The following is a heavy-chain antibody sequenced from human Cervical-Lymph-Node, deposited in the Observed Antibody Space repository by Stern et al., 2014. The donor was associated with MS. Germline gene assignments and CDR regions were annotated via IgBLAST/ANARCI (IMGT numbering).Heavy chain of an antibody. J-gene: IGHJ4*02. CDR3: ARGDVTSIVVVPAASLDY. CDR2: ISSSSSTI. D-gene: IGHD2-2*01. V-gene: IGHV3-48*02. CDR1: GFTFSSYS. Sequence: EDQLVESGGGLVQPGGSLRLSCAASGFTFSSYSMNWVRQAPGKGLEWVSYISSSSSTIYYADSVKGRFTISRDNAKNSLYLQMNSLRDEDTAVYYCARGDVTSIVVVPAASLDYWGQGTLVTVSS.